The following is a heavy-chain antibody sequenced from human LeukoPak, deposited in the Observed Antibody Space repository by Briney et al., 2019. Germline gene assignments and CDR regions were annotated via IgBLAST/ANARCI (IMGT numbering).Heavy chain of an antibody. CDR1: GFTFSSYG. V-gene: IGHV3-30*02. CDR2: IRYDGSNK. J-gene: IGHJ5*02. D-gene: IGHD3-10*01. CDR3: TKAPPGKFDP. Sequence: AGGSLRLSCAASGFTFSSYGMHWVRQAPGKGLEWVAFIRYDGSNKYYADSVKGRFTISRDNSKNTLYLQMNSLRAEDTAMYYCTKAPPGKFDPWGQGTLVTVSS.